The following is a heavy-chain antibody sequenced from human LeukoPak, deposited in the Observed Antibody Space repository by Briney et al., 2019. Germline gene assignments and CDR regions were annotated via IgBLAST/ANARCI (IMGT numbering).Heavy chain of an antibody. Sequence: WETLSLSCTVSGGSLSSYYRCWIRQPPGKGLEWIGYIYYSGNTYYDPSLMSRFTISVDTSENQFSLKLNSVTAADTAVYYCARKEPCEPFAIWGQATMVTVSS. V-gene: IGHV4-59*01. D-gene: IGHD1-26*01. CDR3: ARKEPCEPFAI. J-gene: IGHJ3*02. CDR1: GGSLSSYY. CDR2: IYYSGNT.